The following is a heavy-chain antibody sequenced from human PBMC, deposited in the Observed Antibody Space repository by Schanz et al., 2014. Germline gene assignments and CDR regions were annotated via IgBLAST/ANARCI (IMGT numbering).Heavy chain of an antibody. Sequence: EVQLLESGGGLVQPGGSLRLSCAASGFTFSSYAMSWVRQAPGKGLEWVSAISGSGGSTYYADSVKGRFTISRDSSKNTLYLQISSLRADDTAVYYCAKAADWPVTRFDPWGQGTLVTVSS. V-gene: IGHV3-23*01. CDR3: AKAADWPVTRFDP. CDR1: GFTFSSYA. J-gene: IGHJ5*02. D-gene: IGHD3-9*01. CDR2: ISGSGGST.